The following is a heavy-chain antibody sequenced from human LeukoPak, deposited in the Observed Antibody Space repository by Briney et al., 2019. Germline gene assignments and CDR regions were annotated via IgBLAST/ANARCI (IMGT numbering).Heavy chain of an antibody. D-gene: IGHD4-23*01. CDR3: ARDATVVTQAFDI. V-gene: IGHV1-8*01. CDR1: GGTFTSYD. Sequence: ASVKVSCKASGGTFTSYDINWVRQATGQGLEWMGWMNPNSGNTGYAQKFQGRVTMTRNTSISTAYMELSSLRSEDTAVYYCARDATVVTQAFDIWGQGTMVTVSS. J-gene: IGHJ3*02. CDR2: MNPNSGNT.